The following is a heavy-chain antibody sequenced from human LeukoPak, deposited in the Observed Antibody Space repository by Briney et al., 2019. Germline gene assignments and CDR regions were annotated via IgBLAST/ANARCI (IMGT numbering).Heavy chain of an antibody. CDR2: IYYSGST. CDR1: GGSISSYY. D-gene: IGHD2-15*01. J-gene: IGHJ6*02. Sequence: PSETLSLTCTVSGGSISSYYWSWIRQPPGKGLEWIGYIYYSGSTNYNPSLKSRVTISVDTSKNQFSLKLSSVTAADTAVYYCARLLVYCSGGSCSNRDYYYYGMDVWGQGTTVTVSS. V-gene: IGHV4-59*08. CDR3: ARLLVYCSGGSCSNRDYYYYGMDV.